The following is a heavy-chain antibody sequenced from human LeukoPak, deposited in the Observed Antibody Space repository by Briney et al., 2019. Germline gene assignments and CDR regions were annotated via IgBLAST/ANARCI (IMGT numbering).Heavy chain of an antibody. CDR1: GFTFSSSW. Sequence: PGGSLRLSCAASGFTFSSSWMRWVRQAPGKGLVWVSRITRDGSSTNYADSVKGRFTTSRDNAKNTLYLQMDSLRDDDTAVYYCARDPGYESWSPFWGGMDVWGNGTTVIVSS. CDR3: ARDPGYESWSPFWGGMDV. V-gene: IGHV3-74*01. D-gene: IGHD3-16*01. CDR2: ITRDGSST. J-gene: IGHJ6*04.